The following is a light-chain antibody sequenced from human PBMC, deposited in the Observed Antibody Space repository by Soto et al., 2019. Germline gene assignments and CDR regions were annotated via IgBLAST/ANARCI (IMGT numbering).Light chain of an antibody. CDR2: AAS. V-gene: IGKV1-39*01. CDR1: QNINTY. Sequence: IQMTQSPSSLSASVGDRVTITCRASQNINTYLNWYQHKPGKAPKLLISAASSLQSGVPSRFSGSGSGTDFTLTISCLQSEDFATYYCQQYYSYPITFGQGTRLEIK. J-gene: IGKJ5*01. CDR3: QQYYSYPIT.